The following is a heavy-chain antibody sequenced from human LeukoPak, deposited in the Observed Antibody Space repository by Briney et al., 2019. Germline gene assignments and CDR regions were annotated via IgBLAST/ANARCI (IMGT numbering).Heavy chain of an antibody. V-gene: IGHV3-7*03. CDR3: ARDKGDYYTSCSLFCF. Sequence: GGSLRLSCAASGFTFSRYWMSWVRQAPRKGLEWVANIKQDGSEKYYVDSVKGRFTISRDNAKNSLYLQMNYLRAEDTAVYYCARDKGDYYTSCSLFCFGGQGTLVTVSS. D-gene: IGHD3-22*01. CDR1: GFTFSRYW. J-gene: IGHJ4*01. CDR2: IKQDGSEK.